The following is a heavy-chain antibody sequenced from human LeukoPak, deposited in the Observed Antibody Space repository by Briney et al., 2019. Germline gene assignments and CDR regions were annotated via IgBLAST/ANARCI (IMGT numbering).Heavy chain of an antibody. Sequence: GGSLRLSCAASGFTFSSYAMSWVRQAPGKGLEWVSATSGSGGSTYYADSVKGRFTISRDNSKNTLYLQMNSLRAEDTAVYYCAKNRYSSSSWSVFDYWGQGTLVTVSS. J-gene: IGHJ4*02. V-gene: IGHV3-23*01. D-gene: IGHD6-13*01. CDR3: AKNRYSSSSWSVFDY. CDR1: GFTFSSYA. CDR2: TSGSGGST.